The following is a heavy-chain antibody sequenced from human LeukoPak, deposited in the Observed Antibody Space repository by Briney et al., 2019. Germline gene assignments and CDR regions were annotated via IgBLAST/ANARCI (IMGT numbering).Heavy chain of an antibody. V-gene: IGHV3-21*01. CDR1: GFTFSSYS. Sequence: GGSLRLSCAASGFTFSSYSMNWVRQAPGKGLEWVSSISSSSSYIYYGDSVKGRFTISRDNAKNSLYLQMNSLRAEDTAVYYCARDGPHSSSSHYWGQGTLVTVSS. CDR3: ARDGPHSSSSHY. J-gene: IGHJ4*02. D-gene: IGHD6-6*01. CDR2: ISSSSSYI.